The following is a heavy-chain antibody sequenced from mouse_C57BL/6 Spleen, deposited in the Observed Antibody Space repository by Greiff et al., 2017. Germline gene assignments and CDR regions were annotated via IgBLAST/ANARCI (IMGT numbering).Heavy chain of an antibody. Sequence: QVQLQQSGAELVRPGTSVKVSCKASGYAFTNYLIEWVKQRPGQGLEWIGVINPGSGGTNYNEKFKGKATLTADNSSSTAYMQLSSLTSEDSAVYFCAREGEGAMDYWGQGTSVTVSA. CDR3: AREGEGAMDY. J-gene: IGHJ4*01. CDR1: GYAFTNYL. CDR2: INPGSGGT. V-gene: IGHV1-54*01.